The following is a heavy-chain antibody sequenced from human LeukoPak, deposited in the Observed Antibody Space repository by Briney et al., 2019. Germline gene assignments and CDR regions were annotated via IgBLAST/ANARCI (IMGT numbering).Heavy chain of an antibody. V-gene: IGHV3-30-3*01. J-gene: IGHJ4*02. CDR3: ARDTYSSL. CDR2: ISYDGSNK. D-gene: IGHD6-13*01. CDR1: GFTFSSYA. Sequence: GGSLRLSCAASGFTFSSYAMHWVRQAPGKGLEWVAVISYDGSNKYYADSVKGRFTISRDNSKNTLYLQMNSLRAEDTAVYYCARDTYSSLWGQGTLVTVSS.